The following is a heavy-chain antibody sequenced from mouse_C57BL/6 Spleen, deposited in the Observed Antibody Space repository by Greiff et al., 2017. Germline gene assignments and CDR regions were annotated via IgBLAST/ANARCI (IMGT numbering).Heavy chain of an antibody. D-gene: IGHD1-1*01. Sequence: VQLQQSGAELVRPGASVTLSCKASGYTFTDYEMHWVKQTPVHGLEWIGAIDPETGGTAYNQKFKGKAILTADKSSSTAYMELRSLTSEDSAVYYCTRPPTGRFDVWGTGTTVTVAS. CDR2: IDPETGGT. V-gene: IGHV1-15*01. CDR3: TRPPTGRFDV. J-gene: IGHJ1*03. CDR1: GYTFTDYE.